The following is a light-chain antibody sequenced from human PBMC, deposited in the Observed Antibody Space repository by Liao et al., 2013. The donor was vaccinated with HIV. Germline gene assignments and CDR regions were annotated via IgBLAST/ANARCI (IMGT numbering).Light chain of an antibody. V-gene: IGLV3-21*01. CDR3: QAWDSSTWV. Sequence: SYVLTQPPSVSVAPGKTASITCGGNNIGSKSVHWYQQKPGQAPVLVIYYDSDRPSGIPERFSGSNSGNTATLTISGTQAMDEADYFCQAWDSSTWVFGGGTKLTVL. J-gene: IGLJ3*02. CDR1: NIGSKS. CDR2: YDS.